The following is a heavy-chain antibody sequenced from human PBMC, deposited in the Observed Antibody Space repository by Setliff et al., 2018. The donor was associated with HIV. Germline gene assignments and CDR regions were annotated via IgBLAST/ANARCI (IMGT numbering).Heavy chain of an antibody. CDR1: GGTFSSYV. Sequence: SVKVSCKASGGTFSSYVISWVRQAPGQGPEWMGGIIPMYGVTNYAQKFQGRVMITTDESTSTAYMELSSLRSEDTAVYYCASYFHSSGRFDYWGQGTLVTVSS. CDR3: ASYFHSSGRFDY. CDR2: IIPMYGVT. J-gene: IGHJ4*02. D-gene: IGHD6-19*01. V-gene: IGHV1-69*05.